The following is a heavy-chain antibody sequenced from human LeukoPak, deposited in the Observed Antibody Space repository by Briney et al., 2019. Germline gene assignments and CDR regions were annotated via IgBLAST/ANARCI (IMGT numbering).Heavy chain of an antibody. CDR1: GFTFDDYA. V-gene: IGHV3-9*01. CDR3: AKDYGSGSYYLTRAYYFDY. J-gene: IGHJ4*02. Sequence: SLRLSCAASGFTFDDYAMHWVRQAPGKGLEWVSGISWNSGSIGYADSVKGRFTISRDNAKNSLYLQMNSLRAEDTALYYCAKDYGSGSYYLTRAYYFDYWGQGTLVTVSS. CDR2: ISWNSGSI. D-gene: IGHD3-10*01.